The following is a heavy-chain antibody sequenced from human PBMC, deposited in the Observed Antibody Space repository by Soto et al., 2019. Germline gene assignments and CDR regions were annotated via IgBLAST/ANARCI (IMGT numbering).Heavy chain of an antibody. D-gene: IGHD3-22*01. CDR1: GYTFTSYA. Sequence: ASVKVSCKASGYTFTSYAMHWVRQAPGQRLEWMGWINAGNGNTKYSQKFQGRVTITRDTSASTAYMELSSLRSEDTAVYYCARDGGYHDSRVDYGGQGTLVTSPQ. CDR2: INAGNGNT. J-gene: IGHJ4*02. V-gene: IGHV1-3*01. CDR3: ARDGGYHDSRVDY.